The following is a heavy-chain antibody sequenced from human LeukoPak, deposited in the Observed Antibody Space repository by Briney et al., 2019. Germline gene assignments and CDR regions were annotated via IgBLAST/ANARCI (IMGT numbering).Heavy chain of an antibody. CDR1: GFTFSSYA. V-gene: IGHV3-30*04. CDR2: ISYDGSNK. Sequence: AGRSLRLSCAASGFTFSSYAMHWVRQAPGKGLEWVAVISYDGSNKYYADSVKGRFTISRDNAKNSLYLQMNSLRAEDTAVYYCARDPYSGSYGNYYYYFMDVWGKGTTVTISS. D-gene: IGHD1-26*01. J-gene: IGHJ6*03. CDR3: ARDPYSGSYGNYYYYFMDV.